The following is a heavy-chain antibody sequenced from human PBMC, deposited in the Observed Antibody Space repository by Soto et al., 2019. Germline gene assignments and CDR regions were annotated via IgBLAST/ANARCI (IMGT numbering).Heavy chain of an antibody. Sequence: GWSLRLSCASSVFTFNNYGMHWVRQAPGKGLEWVAVIWYDGSHESYADSVKGRFTISRDNSKNTLYLQMNSLRAEDTAVYYCARDRYSYDSRAYQGVDWYFDLWGRGTLVTVSS. CDR1: VFTFNNYG. V-gene: IGHV3-33*01. D-gene: IGHD3-22*01. CDR2: IWYDGSHE. J-gene: IGHJ2*01. CDR3: ARDRYSYDSRAYQGVDWYFDL.